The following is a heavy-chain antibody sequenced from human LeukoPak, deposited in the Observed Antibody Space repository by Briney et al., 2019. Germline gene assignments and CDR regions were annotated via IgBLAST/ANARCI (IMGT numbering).Heavy chain of an antibody. J-gene: IGHJ5*02. Sequence: SETLSLTCTVSGGSISSSSYYCRWIRQPPGKGLEGIGSIYYSGSTYYNPSLKSRVTISVDTSKNQFSLKLSSVTAADTAVYYCARLWFGPFNWFDPWGQGTLVTVSS. CDR2: IYYSGST. CDR3: ARLWFGPFNWFDP. D-gene: IGHD3-10*01. CDR1: GGSISSSSYY. V-gene: IGHV4-39*01.